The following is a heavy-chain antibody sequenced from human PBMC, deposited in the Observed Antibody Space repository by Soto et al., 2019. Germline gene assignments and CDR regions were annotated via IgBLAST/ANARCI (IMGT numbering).Heavy chain of an antibody. CDR3: ARDPSEGRVGNWFES. CDR2: ISSSTSYV. J-gene: IGHJ5*01. V-gene: IGHV3-21*01. Sequence: DVQLVESGGGLVKPGGSLRLSCAASGFTFSRYGMNWVRQAPGKGLEWVSSISSSTSYVYYADSVKGRFSVSRDNAKKILYLEMYALRTEDTAVYYCARDPSEGRVGNWFESWGQGTLVTVSS. CDR1: GFTFSRYG. D-gene: IGHD2-2*01.